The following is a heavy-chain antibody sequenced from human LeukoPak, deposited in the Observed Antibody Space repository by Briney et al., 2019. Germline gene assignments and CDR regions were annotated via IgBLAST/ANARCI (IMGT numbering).Heavy chain of an antibody. J-gene: IGHJ5*02. D-gene: IGHD3-9*01. CDR1: CGSMTSYY. CDR3: ARHDPSTLLVTGWFDP. CDR2: IYYTGTT. V-gene: IGHV4-59*08. Sequence: SETLSLTCTVSCGSMTSYYSSWIRQPPGKGLEWLGNIYYTGTTNYNPSLKTRVIISVDTSKNQFSLKLNSVSAADTALYYCARHDPSTLLVTGWFDPWGQGTLVTVSS.